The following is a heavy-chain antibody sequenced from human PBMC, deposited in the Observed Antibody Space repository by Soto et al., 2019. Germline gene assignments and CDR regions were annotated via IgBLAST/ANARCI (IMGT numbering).Heavy chain of an antibody. Sequence: PSETPSLTXTVSGSSISTYYWSWIRQPPGQGLEWIGYIYYGGSANRNPSLNSRVTFSVDTSKNQISLRLSSVTAADTAVYYCARSRNSNGLVFDYWGRGTLVTVSS. CDR1: GSSISTYY. CDR2: IYYGGSA. J-gene: IGHJ4*02. CDR3: ARSRNSNGLVFDY. D-gene: IGHD5-18*01. V-gene: IGHV4-59*01.